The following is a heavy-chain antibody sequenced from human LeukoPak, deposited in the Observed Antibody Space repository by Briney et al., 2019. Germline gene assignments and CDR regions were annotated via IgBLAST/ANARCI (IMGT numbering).Heavy chain of an antibody. CDR3: ARLVGSGSRGHYYYYYYGMDV. J-gene: IGHJ6*02. CDR1: GYKLTSYW. CDR2: IYVADSDT. Sequence: GESLKISCKSSGYKLTSYWIAWVRQMPGKGLEWMGIIYVADSDTRYSPSFQGQVTISADKSISTAYLQWSSLKASDTAMYYCARLVGSGSRGHYYYYYYGMDVWGQGTTVTVSS. D-gene: IGHD3-10*01. V-gene: IGHV5-51*01.